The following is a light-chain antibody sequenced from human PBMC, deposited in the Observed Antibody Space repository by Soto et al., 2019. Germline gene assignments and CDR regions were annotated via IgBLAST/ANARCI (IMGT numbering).Light chain of an antibody. CDR1: QSVSSSY. Sequence: EIVLTQSPGTLSLSPGERATLSRRASQSVSSSYLDWYQQKPGEAPRLLIYGESSRATGIPDRFSGSGSGTDFTLPISRLEPEYFTVYYCQQYGSSPPAFGQETKVEIK. CDR3: QQYGSSPPA. CDR2: GES. J-gene: IGKJ1*01. V-gene: IGKV3-20*01.